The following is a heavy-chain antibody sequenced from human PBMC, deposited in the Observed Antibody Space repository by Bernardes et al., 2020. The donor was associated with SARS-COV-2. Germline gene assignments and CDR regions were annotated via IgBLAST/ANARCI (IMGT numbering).Heavy chain of an antibody. D-gene: IGHD2-2*01. CDR2: TRNKANSYST. J-gene: IGHJ1*01. Sequence: GSLRLSCAASGFTFSDHYMDWVRQAPGKGLEWIGRTRNKANSYSTEYAASVKGRFTVARDESKNSFHLQMNSLKTEDTAVYYCIESGYCSTTSCPRAYFQHWGQGTLVTVSS. CDR3: IESGYCSTTSCPRAYFQH. V-gene: IGHV3-72*01. CDR1: GFTFSDHY.